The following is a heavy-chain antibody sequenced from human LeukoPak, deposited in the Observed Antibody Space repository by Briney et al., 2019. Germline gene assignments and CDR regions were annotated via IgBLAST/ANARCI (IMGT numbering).Heavy chain of an antibody. Sequence: GGSLRLSCEASGFSFSTREMNWVRQAPGKVPEWVSYIISSGSTIYYADSVQGRFTTSRDNAKNLLFLQMNSLRPEDTGVYYCAKIHRDFYYMDVWGKGTTVTVSS. V-gene: IGHV3-48*03. CDR3: AKIHRDFYYMDV. CDR2: IISSGSTI. J-gene: IGHJ6*03. CDR1: GFSFSTRE.